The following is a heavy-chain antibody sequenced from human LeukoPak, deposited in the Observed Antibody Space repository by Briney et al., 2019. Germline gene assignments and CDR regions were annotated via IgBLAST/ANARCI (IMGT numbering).Heavy chain of an antibody. CDR1: GDFISGSY. J-gene: IGHJ4*02. CDR2: IYTTGTA. CDR3: TSAFSNYYPFDF. Sequence: PSETLSLTCTVSGDFISGSYWSWIRQPAGKGLEWIGRIYTTGTANYNPSLTSRVTISVDTSKNQFSLKLSSVTAADTAVYYCTSAFSNYYPFDFWGQGTLVTVSS. D-gene: IGHD3-10*01. V-gene: IGHV4-4*07.